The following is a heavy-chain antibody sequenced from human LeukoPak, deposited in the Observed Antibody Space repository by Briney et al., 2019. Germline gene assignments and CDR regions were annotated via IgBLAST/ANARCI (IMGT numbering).Heavy chain of an antibody. Sequence: GGSLRLSCAASGFTFSDSYMTWVRQAPGKGVEWVAYISGSGHDINYSDSVKGRFTISRGNAKNSLYLQMSNLRVEDTAVYYCTRDPRHFDSCGQGTLVTVSS. CDR1: GFTFSDSY. D-gene: IGHD6-6*01. J-gene: IGHJ5*01. CDR2: ISGSGHDI. CDR3: TRDPRHFDS. V-gene: IGHV3-11*04.